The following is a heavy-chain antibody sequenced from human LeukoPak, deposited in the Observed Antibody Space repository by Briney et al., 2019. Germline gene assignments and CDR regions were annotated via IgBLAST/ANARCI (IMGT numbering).Heavy chain of an antibody. CDR3: ARHDFSEDQWFDP. CDR1: GGSISSYY. D-gene: IGHD2-21*02. J-gene: IGHJ5*02. Sequence: SETLSLTCTVSGGSISSYYWSWIRQPPGKGLEWIGYIYYSGSTHYNPSLKSQVTISVDTSKNQFSLNLSSVTAADTAVYYCARHDFSEDQWFDPWGQGTLVTVSS. CDR2: IYYSGST. V-gene: IGHV4-59*08.